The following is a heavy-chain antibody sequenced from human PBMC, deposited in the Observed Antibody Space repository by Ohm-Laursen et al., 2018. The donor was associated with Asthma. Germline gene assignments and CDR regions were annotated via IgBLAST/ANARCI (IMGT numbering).Heavy chain of an antibody. J-gene: IGHJ4*02. D-gene: IGHD4-17*01. CDR3: ARTLNGDYDPFDY. V-gene: IGHV3-30-3*01. CDR2: ISYDGSNK. CDR1: GFTFSSYA. Sequence: SLRLSCTASGFTFSSYAMHWVRQAPGKGLEWVAVISYDGSNKYYADSVKGRFTISRDNSKNTLYLQMNSLRAEDTAVYYCARTLNGDYDPFDYWGQGTLVTVSS.